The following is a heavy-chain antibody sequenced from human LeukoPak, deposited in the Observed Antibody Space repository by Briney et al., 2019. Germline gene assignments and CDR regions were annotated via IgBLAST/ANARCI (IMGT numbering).Heavy chain of an antibody. V-gene: IGHV4-34*01. J-gene: IGHJ4*02. CDR1: GGSFSGYY. D-gene: IGHD3-10*01. CDR2: INHSGST. Sequence: SETLSLTCAVYGGSFSGYYWSWIRQPPGKGLEWIGEINHSGSTNYNPSLKSRVTISVDTSKNQFSLKLSSVTAADTAVYYCARGDYYGSGSYPFLWGQGTLVTVSS. CDR3: ARGDYYGSGSYPFL.